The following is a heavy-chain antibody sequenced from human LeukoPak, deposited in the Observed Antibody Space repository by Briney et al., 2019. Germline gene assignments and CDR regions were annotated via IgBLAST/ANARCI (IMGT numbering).Heavy chain of an antibody. Sequence: SETLSLTCGVSGGSISATNWWTWVRQPPGEGLEWIGEVHLSGRTHYNPSLESRVTMSVDMSENHISLRLTSVTAADTAVYYCAREGGPYRPLDYSGQGTLVTVSS. J-gene: IGHJ4*02. CDR2: VHLSGRT. CDR1: GGSISATNW. V-gene: IGHV4-4*02. CDR3: AREGGPYRPLDY.